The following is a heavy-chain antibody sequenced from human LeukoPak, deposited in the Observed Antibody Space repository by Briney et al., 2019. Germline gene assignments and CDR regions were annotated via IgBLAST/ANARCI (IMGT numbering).Heavy chain of an antibody. CDR1: GYTFTSYY. V-gene: IGHV1-46*01. CDR3: ARSLKGPLVVVITPEFDY. Sequence: ASVKVSCKASGYTFTSYYMHWVRQAPGQGLEWMGIINPSGGSTSYAQKFQGRVTMTRDMSTSTVYMELSSLRSEDTAVYYCARSLKGPLVVVITPEFDYWGQGTLVTVSS. J-gene: IGHJ4*02. CDR2: INPSGGST. D-gene: IGHD3-22*01.